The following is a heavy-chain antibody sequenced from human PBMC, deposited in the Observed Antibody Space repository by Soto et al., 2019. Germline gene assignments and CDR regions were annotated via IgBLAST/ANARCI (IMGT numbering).Heavy chain of an antibody. Sequence: ASVKVSCKASGYTFTSYGISWVRQAPGQGLEWMGWISAYNGNTNYAQKLQGRVTMTTDTSTSTAYMELRSLRSDDTAVYYCTRESSGYDFSYYYGMDVWGQGTTVTVSS. CDR1: GYTFTSYG. CDR3: TRESSGYDFSYYYGMDV. D-gene: IGHD5-12*01. CDR2: ISAYNGNT. V-gene: IGHV1-18*01. J-gene: IGHJ6*02.